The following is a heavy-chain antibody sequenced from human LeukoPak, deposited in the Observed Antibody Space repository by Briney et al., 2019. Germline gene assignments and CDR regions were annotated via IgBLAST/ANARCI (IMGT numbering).Heavy chain of an antibody. CDR1: GYTFTGYY. D-gene: IGHD5-12*01. CDR2: ISAYNGNT. V-gene: IGHV1-18*04. CDR3: ARDGRVATNDY. J-gene: IGHJ4*02. Sequence: ASVKVSCKASGYTFTGYYMHWVRQAPGQGLEWMGWISAYNGNTNYAQKLQGRVTMTTDTSTSTAYMELGSLRSDDTAVYYCARDGRVATNDYWGQGTLVTVSS.